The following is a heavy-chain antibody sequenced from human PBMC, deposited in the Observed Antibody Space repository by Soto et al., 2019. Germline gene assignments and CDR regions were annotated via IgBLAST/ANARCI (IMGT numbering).Heavy chain of an antibody. CDR2: IYYSGST. CDR3: ARASGSGSYPVRHDY. V-gene: IGHV4-59*01. D-gene: IGHD3-10*01. CDR1: GGSISSYY. J-gene: IGHJ4*02. Sequence: SETLSLTCTVSGGSISSYYWSWIRQPPGKGLEWIGYIYYSGSTNYNPSLKSRVTISVDTSKNQFSLKLSSVTAADTAVYYCARASGSGSYPVRHDYWGQGTLVTVSS.